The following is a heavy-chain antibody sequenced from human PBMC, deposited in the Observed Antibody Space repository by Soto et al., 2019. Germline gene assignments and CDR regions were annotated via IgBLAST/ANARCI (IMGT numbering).Heavy chain of an antibody. CDR2: ISGSGGST. CDR3: AKDRVDGYKTFDY. V-gene: IGHV3-23*01. Sequence: EVQLLESGGGLVQPGGSLRLSCAASGFTFSSYAMSWVRQAPGEGLEWVSAISGSGGSTYYADSAKGRFTISRDNSKNTLYLQMNSLRAEDTAVYYCAKDRVDGYKTFDYWGQGTLVTVSS. J-gene: IGHJ4*02. CDR1: GFTFSSYA. D-gene: IGHD5-12*01.